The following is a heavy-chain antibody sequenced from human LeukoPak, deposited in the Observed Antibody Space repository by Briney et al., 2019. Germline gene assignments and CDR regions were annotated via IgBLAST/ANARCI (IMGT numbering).Heavy chain of an antibody. V-gene: IGHV4-59*01. CDR3: ARERGYYGSGSYYKANWFDP. CDR2: IYYSGST. Sequence: SETLSLTCTVSGVSFSSYYWSWIRQPPGKGLEWIGYIYYSGSTNYNPSLKSRVTISVDTSKNQFSLKLSSVTAADTAVYYCARERGYYGSGSYYKANWFDPWGQGTLVTVSS. CDR1: GVSFSSYY. J-gene: IGHJ5*02. D-gene: IGHD3-10*01.